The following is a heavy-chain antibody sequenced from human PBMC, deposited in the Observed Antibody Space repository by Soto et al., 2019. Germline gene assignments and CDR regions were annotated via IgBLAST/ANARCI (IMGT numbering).Heavy chain of an antibody. J-gene: IGHJ4*02. Sequence: QVKLVESRGGVVQPGRSLRLSCAASGFTFSSYAMHWVRQAPGKGLEWVAVISYDGSNKYYADSVKGRFTISRDNSKNTLYLQMNSLRAEDTAVYYCAKAARTDYGDYAPYDFDSWGQGTLVTVSS. CDR1: GFTFSSYA. V-gene: IGHV3-30-3*01. D-gene: IGHD4-17*01. CDR2: ISYDGSNK. CDR3: AKAARTDYGDYAPYDFDS.